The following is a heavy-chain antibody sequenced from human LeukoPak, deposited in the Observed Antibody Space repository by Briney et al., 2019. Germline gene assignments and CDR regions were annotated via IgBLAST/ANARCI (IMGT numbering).Heavy chain of an antibody. CDR2: ISYDGSNK. CDR1: GFTFSSYG. CDR3: AIKEMATTSVSDY. D-gene: IGHD5-24*01. V-gene: IGHV3-30*03. Sequence: GGSLRLSCAASGFTFSSYGMHWVRQAPGKGLEWVAVISYDGSNKYYADSVKGRFTISRDNSKNTLYLQMNSLRAEDTAVYYCAIKEMATTSVSDYWGQGTLVTVSS. J-gene: IGHJ4*02.